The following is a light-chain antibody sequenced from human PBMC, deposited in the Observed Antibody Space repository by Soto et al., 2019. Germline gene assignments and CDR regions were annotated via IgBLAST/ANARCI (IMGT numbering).Light chain of an antibody. CDR2: GAS. CDR1: QSVSSK. Sequence: EIVMTQSPATLSVSPGERATLSCRASQSVSSKLAWYQQKPGQGPRLLIYGASTRATRIPARFSGSGSGTDFTLTISSLQSEDFAVYYCQHYSTWLWTFGQGTKVEIK. V-gene: IGKV3-15*01. J-gene: IGKJ1*01. CDR3: QHYSTWLWT.